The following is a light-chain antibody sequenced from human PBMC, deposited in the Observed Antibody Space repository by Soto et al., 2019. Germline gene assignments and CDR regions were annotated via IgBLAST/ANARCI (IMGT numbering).Light chain of an antibody. J-gene: IGLJ2*01. Sequence: QSVLTQPPSASGTPGQRVTISCSGSGSNIGSNTVNWYQQLPGTAPKLLIYTYNQRPSGVPDRFSGSKSGTSASLAISGLHSEDEAGYYCAAWDDSLNGVLFGGGTKVTVL. CDR3: AAWDDSLNGVL. V-gene: IGLV1-44*01. CDR2: TYN. CDR1: GSNIGSNT.